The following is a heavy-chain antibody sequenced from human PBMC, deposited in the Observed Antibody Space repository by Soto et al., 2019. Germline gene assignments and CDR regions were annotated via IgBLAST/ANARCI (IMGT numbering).Heavy chain of an antibody. CDR2: IDPSDSYT. J-gene: IGHJ6*02. Sequence: ESLKISCKGSGYSFTSYWISWVRQMPGKGLEWMGRIDPSDSYTNYSPSFQGHVTISADKSISTAYLQWSSLKASDTAMYYCARHIGYYDFWSGRYYYGMDVWGQGATVTVSS. CDR1: GYSFTSYW. CDR3: ARHIGYYDFWSGRYYYGMDV. D-gene: IGHD3-3*01. V-gene: IGHV5-10-1*01.